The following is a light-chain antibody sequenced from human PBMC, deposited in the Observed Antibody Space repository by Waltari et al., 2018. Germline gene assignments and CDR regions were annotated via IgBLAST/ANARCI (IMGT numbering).Light chain of an antibody. CDR2: EVT. V-gene: IGLV2-8*01. Sequence: QSALSRPPSASGSPGQSVTISCTGTSSDVGGYNYVSWYQQHPGKAPKFVIYEVTKRPSGVPDRFSGSKSGNTASLTVSGLQAEDEADYYCSSYAGSNIVVFGGGTKLTVL. CDR3: SSYAGSNIVV. CDR1: SSDVGGYNY. J-gene: IGLJ2*01.